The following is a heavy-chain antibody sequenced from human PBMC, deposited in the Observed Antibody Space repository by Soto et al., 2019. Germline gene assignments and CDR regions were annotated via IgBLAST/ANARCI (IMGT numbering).Heavy chain of an antibody. J-gene: IGHJ6*02. CDR1: GGTFSSYA. D-gene: IGHD5-12*01. CDR2: IIPIFGTA. V-gene: IGHV1-69*01. Sequence: QVQLVHSGAEVTKPGSSVKVSCKASGGTFSSYAISWVRQAPGQGLEWMGGIIPIFGTANYAQKFQGRVTITAADFTSAAYMGLSGLRSGDTAVYYCTRAVVRLRVRRGGYYYYGNDGWGEGATVTVS. CDR3: TRAVVRLRVRRGGYYYYGNDG.